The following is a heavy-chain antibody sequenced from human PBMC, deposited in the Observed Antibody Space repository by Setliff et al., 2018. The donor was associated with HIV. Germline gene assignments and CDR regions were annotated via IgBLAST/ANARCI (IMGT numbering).Heavy chain of an antibody. CDR2: IYYTGST. CDR3: ARRLSSSYYYMDV. V-gene: IGHV4-59*08. CDR1: GGSISGYY. Sequence: SETLSLTCTVSGGSISGYYWSWIRQPPGKGLEWIGDIYYTGSTIYSPSLKSRLTIVADTSKNQFSLTLNSVIAADTAVYYCARRLSSSYYYMDVWGKGTTVTVSS. J-gene: IGHJ6*03. D-gene: IGHD3-10*01.